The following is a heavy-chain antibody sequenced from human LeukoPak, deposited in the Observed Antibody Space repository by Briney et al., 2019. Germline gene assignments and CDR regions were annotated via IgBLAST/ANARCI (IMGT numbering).Heavy chain of an antibody. CDR1: GFSFNNYG. J-gene: IGHJ6*04. D-gene: IGHD3-10*02. V-gene: IGHV3-48*04. CDR3: AELGITMIGGV. CDR2: ISSSGSTI. Sequence: GGSLRLSCAASGFSFNNYGMNWVRQAPGKGLEWVSYISSSGSTIYYADSVKGRFTISRDNAKNSLYLQMNSLRAEDTAVYYCAELGITMIGGVWGKGTTVTISS.